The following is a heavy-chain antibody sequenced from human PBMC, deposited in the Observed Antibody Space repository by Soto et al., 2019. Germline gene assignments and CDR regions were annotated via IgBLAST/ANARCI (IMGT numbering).Heavy chain of an antibody. V-gene: IGHV3-23*01. J-gene: IGHJ4*02. CDR3: AKPGETAMVMWYFDY. CDR1: GFTFSSYA. D-gene: IGHD5-18*01. Sequence: GGSLRLSXAASGFTFSSYAMSWVRQAPGKGLEWVSAISGSGGSTYYADSVKGRFTISRDNSKNTLYLQMNSLRAEDTAVYYCAKPGETAMVMWYFDYWGQGTLVTVSS. CDR2: ISGSGGST.